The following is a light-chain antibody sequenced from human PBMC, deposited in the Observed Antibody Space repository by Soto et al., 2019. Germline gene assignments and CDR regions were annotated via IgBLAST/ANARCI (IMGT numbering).Light chain of an antibody. CDR1: SSNIGENP. V-gene: IGLV1-44*01. J-gene: IGLJ3*02. CDR2: SDH. Sequence: QAVVTQPPSASGTPGQRVTISCSGGSSNIGENPVNWYQQLPGTAPKLLIYSDHQKPSAVPDRFSGSKSGASASLAISGLQSDDEADYYCAAWDDSLDGWVFGGGTKLTVL. CDR3: AAWDDSLDGWV.